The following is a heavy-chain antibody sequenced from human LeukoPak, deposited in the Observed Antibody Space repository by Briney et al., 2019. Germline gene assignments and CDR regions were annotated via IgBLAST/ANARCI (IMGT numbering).Heavy chain of an antibody. CDR1: GASISPYY. Sequence: SETLSLTCTVSGASISPYYWVWMRQPAGKGLEWIGRISPSGSTNYNPSLKSRVTMSVNTSKNQFSLKVISVTAADTAVYYCTTGDTCNDYWGQGTLVTVSS. CDR3: TTGDTCNDY. J-gene: IGHJ4*02. V-gene: IGHV4-4*07. D-gene: IGHD5-18*01. CDR2: ISPSGST.